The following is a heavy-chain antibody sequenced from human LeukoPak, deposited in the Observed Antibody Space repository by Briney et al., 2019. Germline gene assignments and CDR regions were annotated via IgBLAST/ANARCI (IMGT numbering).Heavy chain of an antibody. J-gene: IGHJ3*02. CDR3: ARGRGDLAARAFDI. D-gene: IGHD6-6*01. V-gene: IGHV6-1*01. CDR2: AYYRSKWSN. CDR1: GDSVSSNSAS. Sequence: SQTLSLTCAISGDSVSSNSASWSWIRQSPSRGLEWLGRAYYRSKWSNDYAGSVRSRITINPDTTKNQFSLLLYSVTPEDTAIYYCARGRGDLAARAFDIWGQGTMVTVSS.